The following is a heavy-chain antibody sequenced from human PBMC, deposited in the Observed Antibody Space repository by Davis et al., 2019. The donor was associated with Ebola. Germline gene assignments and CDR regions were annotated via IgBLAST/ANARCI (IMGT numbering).Heavy chain of an antibody. CDR1: GFTFSSYG. J-gene: IGHJ4*02. D-gene: IGHD5-18*01. Sequence: GESLKISCAASGFTFSSYGLSWVRQAPGRGLERVSSLSGSSGTTYYADSVKGRFTISRDNSKNTLYLQMNSLRAEDTAVYYCAKDVRGYSYGGEHYFDYWGQGTLVTVSS. CDR2: LSGSSGTT. V-gene: IGHV3-23*01. CDR3: AKDVRGYSYGGEHYFDY.